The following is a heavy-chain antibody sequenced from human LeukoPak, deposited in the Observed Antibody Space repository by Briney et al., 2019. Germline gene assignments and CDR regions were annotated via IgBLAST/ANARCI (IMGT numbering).Heavy chain of an antibody. Sequence: GGSLRLSCAASGFTFSNNSMNWVRQAPGKGLEWVSYISSRSRTIYYADSVKGRFTISRDNAKNSLYLQMNNLRAEDTAVYYCAKDRRYDFWSGYYFDYWGQGTLVTVSS. CDR3: AKDRRYDFWSGYYFDY. CDR1: GFTFSNNS. J-gene: IGHJ4*02. CDR2: ISSRSRTI. D-gene: IGHD3-3*01. V-gene: IGHV3-48*01.